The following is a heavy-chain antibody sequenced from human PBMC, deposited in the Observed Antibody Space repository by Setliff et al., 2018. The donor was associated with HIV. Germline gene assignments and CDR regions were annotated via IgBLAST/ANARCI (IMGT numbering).Heavy chain of an antibody. J-gene: IGHJ4*02. V-gene: IGHV3-64*02. CDR2: ISSNGGST. CDR1: GFTFSSYA. CDR3: ARGPYYYDSSGPFDY. D-gene: IGHD3-22*01. Sequence: GGSLRLSCAASGFTFSSYAMHWVRQAPGKGLEYVSAISSNGGSTYYADSVKGRFTISRDNSKNTLYLQMGSLRAEDMAVYYCARGPYYYDSSGPFDYWGQGTLVTVSS.